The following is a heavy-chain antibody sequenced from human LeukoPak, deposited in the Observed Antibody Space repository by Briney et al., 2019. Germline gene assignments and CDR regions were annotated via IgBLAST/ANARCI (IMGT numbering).Heavy chain of an antibody. Sequence: SGASPRLSCAASGFTFSSYAMSWVRQAPGKGLEWVSAISGSGGSTYYADSVKGRFTISRDNSKNTLYLQMNSLRAEDTAVYYCAKDIAALPYYYYYYGMDVWGQGTTVTVSS. J-gene: IGHJ6*02. D-gene: IGHD6-13*01. V-gene: IGHV3-23*01. CDR1: GFTFSSYA. CDR3: AKDIAALPYYYYYYGMDV. CDR2: ISGSGGST.